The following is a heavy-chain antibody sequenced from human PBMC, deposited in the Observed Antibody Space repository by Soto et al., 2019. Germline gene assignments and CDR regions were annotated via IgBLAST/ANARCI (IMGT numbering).Heavy chain of an antibody. CDR3: AKAVLLWFGESHYFDY. V-gene: IGHV3-23*01. D-gene: IGHD3-10*01. CDR2: ISGSVGST. Sequence: PGGSLSLSCAASGFTFSSYAMSWVRQAPGKGLEWVSAISGSVGSTYYADSVKGRFTISRDNSKNTLYLQMNSLRAEDTAVYYCAKAVLLWFGESHYFDYWGQGTLVTVSS. J-gene: IGHJ4*02. CDR1: GFTFSSYA.